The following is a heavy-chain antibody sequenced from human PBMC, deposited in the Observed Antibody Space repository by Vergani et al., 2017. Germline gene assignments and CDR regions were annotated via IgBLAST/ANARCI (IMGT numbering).Heavy chain of an antibody. Sequence: EVQLVESGGGLVQPGGSLRLSCAASGFTFSSYEMNWVRQAPGKGLEWVSYISSSGSTIYYADSVKGRFTISRDNAKNSLYLQMNSLRAEDTAVYYCARGRGWSTPLDYWGQGTLVTVSS. D-gene: IGHD6-19*01. CDR1: GFTFSSYE. V-gene: IGHV3-48*03. CDR2: ISSSGSTI. J-gene: IGHJ4*02. CDR3: ARGRGWSTPLDY.